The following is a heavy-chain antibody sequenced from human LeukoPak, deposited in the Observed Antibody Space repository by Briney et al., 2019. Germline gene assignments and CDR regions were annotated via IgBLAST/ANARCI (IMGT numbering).Heavy chain of an antibody. J-gene: IGHJ1*01. V-gene: IGHV1-69*01. CDR3: ARARGSGAGARVYFQH. CDR1: GGTFSSYA. D-gene: IGHD2-15*01. Sequence: SVKVSCKASGGTFSSYAISWVRQAPGQGLEWMGGIIPIFGTANYAQKFQGRVTITADESTSTAYMELSSLRSEDTAVYYCARARGSGAGARVYFQHWGQGTLVTVSS. CDR2: IIPIFGTA.